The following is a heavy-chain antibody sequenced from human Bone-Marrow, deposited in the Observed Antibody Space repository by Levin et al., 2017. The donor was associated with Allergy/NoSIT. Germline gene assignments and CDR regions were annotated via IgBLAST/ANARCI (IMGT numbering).Heavy chain of an antibody. CDR3: ARMFSCPNYCDY. CDR2: IKPSGSNR. D-gene: IGHD2-8*01. J-gene: IGHJ4*02. Sequence: ASVKVSCKASGDTIINYYIHWVRQAPGQGREWMGLIKPSGSNRNYAQKFQGRVTMTRDTSTNTVYMDLSSLRSDDTAMYFCARMFSCPNYCDYWGQGTLVTVSS. CDR1: GDTIINYY. V-gene: IGHV1-46*01.